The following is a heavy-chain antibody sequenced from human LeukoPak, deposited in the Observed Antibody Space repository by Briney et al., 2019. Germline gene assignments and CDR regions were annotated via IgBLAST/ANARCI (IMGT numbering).Heavy chain of an antibody. CDR2: IYYSGST. CDR1: GGSISSSSYY. D-gene: IGHD2-2*01. J-gene: IGHJ4*02. Sequence: ASETLSLTCTVSGGSISSSSYYWGWIRQPPGKGLEWIGSIYYSGSTYYNPSLKSRVTISVDTSKNQFSLKLSSVTAADTAVYYCARQSGYCSSTSCYEIDYWGQGTLVTVSS. V-gene: IGHV4-39*07. CDR3: ARQSGYCSSTSCYEIDY.